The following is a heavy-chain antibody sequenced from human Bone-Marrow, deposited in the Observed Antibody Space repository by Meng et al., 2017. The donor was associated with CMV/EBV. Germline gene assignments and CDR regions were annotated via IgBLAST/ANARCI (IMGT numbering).Heavy chain of an antibody. J-gene: IGHJ6*02. CDR1: GGTFSSYA. Sequence: SVKVSCKASGGTFSSYAISWVRQAPGQGLVWMGGIIPIFGTANYAQKFQGRVTITTDESTSTAYMELSSLRSEDTAVYYCARGRGDIDIVVVPTAIDNYYGMDVWGQGTTVTVSS. CDR3: ARGRGDIDIVVVPTAIDNYYGMDV. D-gene: IGHD2-2*01. CDR2: IIPIFGTA. V-gene: IGHV1-69*05.